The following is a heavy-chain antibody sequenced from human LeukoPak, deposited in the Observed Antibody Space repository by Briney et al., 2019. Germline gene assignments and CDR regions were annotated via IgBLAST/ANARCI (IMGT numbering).Heavy chain of an antibody. J-gene: IGHJ6*03. Sequence: SETLSLTCAVYGGSFSGYYWSWIRQPPGKGLEWIGEINHSGSTNYNPSLKSRVTISVDTSKNQFSLKLSSVTAADTAVYYCARLAVGRVDYYYMDVWGKGTTVTVSS. CDR3: ARLAVGRVDYYYMDV. CDR2: INHSGST. D-gene: IGHD3/OR15-3a*01. CDR1: GGSFSGYY. V-gene: IGHV4-34*01.